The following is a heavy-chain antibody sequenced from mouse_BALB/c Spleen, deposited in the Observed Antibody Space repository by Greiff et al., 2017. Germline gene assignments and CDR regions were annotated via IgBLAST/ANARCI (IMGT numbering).Heavy chain of an antibody. Sequence: EVQLVESGGGLVQPGGSMKLSCVASGFTFSNYWMNWVRQSPEKGLEWVAEIRLKSNNYATHYAESVKGRFTISRDDSKSSVYLQMNNLRAEDTGIYYCTRGKQLGLRVFAYWGQGTLVTVSA. V-gene: IGHV6-6*02. CDR2: IRLKSNNYAT. CDR1: GFTFSNYW. CDR3: TRGKQLGLRVFAY. D-gene: IGHD3-1*01. J-gene: IGHJ3*01.